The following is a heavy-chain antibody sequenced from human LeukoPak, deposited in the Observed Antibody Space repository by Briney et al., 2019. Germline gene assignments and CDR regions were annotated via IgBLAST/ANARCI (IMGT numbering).Heavy chain of an antibody. CDR2: ISGSGGST. V-gene: IGHV3-23*01. J-gene: IGHJ4*02. CDR1: GFTFSSYA. D-gene: IGHD3-22*01. Sequence: GGSLRLSCAASGFTFSSYAMSWIRQAPGKGLEWVSGISGSGGSTYYADSVKGRFTISRDNSKNTLYLQMTSLRAEDTVVYYCAKPRSDYYYSAFDYWGQGTLVTVSS. CDR3: AKPRSDYYYSAFDY.